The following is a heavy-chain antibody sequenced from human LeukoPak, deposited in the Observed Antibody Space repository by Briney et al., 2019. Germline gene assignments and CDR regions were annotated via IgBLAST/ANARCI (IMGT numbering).Heavy chain of an antibody. Sequence: SLRLSCGASGLPFDDYAMHWFRQAPGKGLEWVAGISWNSGSIGYADSVKGRFTISRDNAKNSLYLQMNSLRAEDMALYYCAKEIAAAGPFDYWGQGTLVTVSS. CDR1: GLPFDDYA. V-gene: IGHV3-9*03. D-gene: IGHD6-13*01. CDR3: AKEIAAAGPFDY. J-gene: IGHJ4*02. CDR2: ISWNSGSI.